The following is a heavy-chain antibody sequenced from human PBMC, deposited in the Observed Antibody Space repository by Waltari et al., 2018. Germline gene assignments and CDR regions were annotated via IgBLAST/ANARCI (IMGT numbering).Heavy chain of an antibody. V-gene: IGHV4-38-2*01. D-gene: IGHD3-22*01. Sequence: QVQLQESGPGLVKPSETLSLTCAVSGYSISSGYYWGWIRQPPGKGLEWIGSIYHSGSTYYNPSLKSRVTISVDTSKNQFSLKLSSVTAADMAVYYCARVIRNYYDSSLAFDYWGQGTLVTVSS. CDR2: IYHSGST. J-gene: IGHJ4*02. CDR1: GYSISSGYY. CDR3: ARVIRNYYDSSLAFDY.